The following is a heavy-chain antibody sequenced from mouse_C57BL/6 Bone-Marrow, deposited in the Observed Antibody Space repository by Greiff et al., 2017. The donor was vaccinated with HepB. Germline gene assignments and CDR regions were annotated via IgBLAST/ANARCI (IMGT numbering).Heavy chain of an antibody. Sequence: VQLQQSGTVLARPGASVKMSCKTSGYTFTSYWMHWVKQRPGQGLEWIGAIYPGNSDTSYNQKFKGKAKLTAVTTASTAYMELSSLTNEDSAVYYCTLYDSSDWFAYWGQGTMFTVSA. CDR3: TLYDSSDWFAY. V-gene: IGHV1-5*01. CDR1: GYTFTSYW. CDR2: IYPGNSDT. D-gene: IGHD1-1*01. J-gene: IGHJ3*01.